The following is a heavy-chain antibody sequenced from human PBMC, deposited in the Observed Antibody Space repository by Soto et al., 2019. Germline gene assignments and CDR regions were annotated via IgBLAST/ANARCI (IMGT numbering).Heavy chain of an antibody. Sequence: PGGSQRLACAASGFTFSSYAMSRVGQAPGQGLEWVSAISGSGGSTYYADSVKGRFTISRDNSKNTLYLQMNSLRAEDTAVYSCSKKSSASGTRCYYYGMDV. J-gene: IGHJ6*01. D-gene: IGHD3-16*01. CDR3: SKKSSASGTRCYYYGMDV. V-gene: IGHV3-23*01. CDR2: ISGSGGST. CDR1: GFTFSSYA.